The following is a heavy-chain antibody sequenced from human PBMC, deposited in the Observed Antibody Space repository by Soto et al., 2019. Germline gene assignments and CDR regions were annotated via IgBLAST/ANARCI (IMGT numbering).Heavy chain of an antibody. D-gene: IGHD3-3*01. J-gene: IGHJ6*02. CDR1: GGSISSGGYY. Sequence: QVQLQESGPGLVKPSQTLSLTCTVSGGSISSGGYYWSWIRQHPGKGLEWIGYIYYSGSTYYNPYLKSRVTISVDTSKNQFSLKLSSVTAADTAVYYCSRDAIFGVVGNGMDVWGQGTTVTVSS. CDR3: SRDAIFGVVGNGMDV. CDR2: IYYSGST. V-gene: IGHV4-31*03.